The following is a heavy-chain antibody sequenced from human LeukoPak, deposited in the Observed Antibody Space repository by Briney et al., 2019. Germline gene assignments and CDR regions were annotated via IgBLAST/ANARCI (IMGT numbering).Heavy chain of an antibody. J-gene: IGHJ4*02. D-gene: IGHD5-18*01. CDR2: ISSSGSTT. CDR3: ARVPLAVVDTAMVGDY. V-gene: IGHV3-48*03. Sequence: GGSLRLSCAASGFTFSSYEMNWVRQAPGKGLEWVSYISSSGSTTYYADSVKGRFTISRDNAKNSLYLQMNSLRAEDTAVYYCARVPLAVVDTAMVGDYWGQGTLVTVSS. CDR1: GFTFSSYE.